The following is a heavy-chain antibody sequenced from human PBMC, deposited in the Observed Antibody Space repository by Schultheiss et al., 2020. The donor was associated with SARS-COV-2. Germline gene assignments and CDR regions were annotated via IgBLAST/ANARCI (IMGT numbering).Heavy chain of an antibody. J-gene: IGHJ4*02. V-gene: IGHV3-15*01. CDR2: IKSKTDGGTT. D-gene: IGHD3-3*01. CDR3: TTVLVVAYYDFWSGYWPEKPVDY. Sequence: GGSLRLSCAASGFTFSNAWMSWVRQAPGKGLEWVGRIKSKTDGGTTDYAAPVKGRFTISRDDSKNTLYLQMNSLKTEDTAVYYCTTVLVVAYYDFWSGYWPEKPVDYWGQGTLVTVSS. CDR1: GFTFSNAW.